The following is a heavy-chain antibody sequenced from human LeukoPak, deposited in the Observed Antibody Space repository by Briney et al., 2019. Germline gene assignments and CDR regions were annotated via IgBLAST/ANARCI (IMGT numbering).Heavy chain of an antibody. J-gene: IGHJ4*02. CDR1: GGSFSGYY. CDR3: ARGPQYDGVDY. V-gene: IGHV4-34*01. D-gene: IGHD3-3*01. Sequence: PSETLSLTCAVYGGSFSGYYWSWIRQPPGKGLEWIGEINHSGSTNYNPSLKSRVTISVDTSKNQFSLKLSSVTAADTAVYYCARGPQYDGVDYWGQGTLVTVSS. CDR2: INHSGST.